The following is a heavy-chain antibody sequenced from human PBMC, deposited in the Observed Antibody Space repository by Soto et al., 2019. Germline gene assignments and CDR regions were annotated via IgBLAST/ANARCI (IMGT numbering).Heavy chain of an antibody. J-gene: IGHJ6*02. CDR3: ARHRFECSSTSCYYRYYGMDV. D-gene: IGHD2-2*01. V-gene: IGHV5-10-1*01. Sequence: GESLKISCKGSGYSFTSYWISWVRQMPGKGLEWMGRIDPSDSYTNYSPSFQGHVTISADKSISTAYLQWSSLKASDTAMYYCARHRFECSSTSCYYRYYGMDVWGQGTTVTVSS. CDR2: IDPSDSYT. CDR1: GYSFTSYW.